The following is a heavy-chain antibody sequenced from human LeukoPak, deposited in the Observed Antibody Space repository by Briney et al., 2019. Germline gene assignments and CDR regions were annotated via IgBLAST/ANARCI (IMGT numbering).Heavy chain of an antibody. CDR3: ARESGIMVGDYYYYYMDV. V-gene: IGHV3-21*01. J-gene: IGHJ6*03. D-gene: IGHD1-26*01. CDR1: GFAFSTYD. CDR2: ISGGNTYI. Sequence: GGSLRLSCTASGFAFSTYDMNWVRQAPGKGLEWVSYISGGNTYIYYTDSVKGRFTISRDNAKNSLNLQMESLSAEDTAVYYCARESGIMVGDYYYYYMDVWGIGTTVTVSS.